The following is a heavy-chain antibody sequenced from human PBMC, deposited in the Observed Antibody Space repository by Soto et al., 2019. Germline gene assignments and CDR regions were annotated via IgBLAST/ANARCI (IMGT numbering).Heavy chain of an antibody. Sequence: QVQLQESGPGLVKPSQTLSLTCTVSGGSISSGGYYWNWIRQHPGKGLEWIGYIYYSGSTYYNPSHKSRVTISVDTSKNQFSLKLSSVTAADTAVYYCARGITMVRGVGLFYFDYWGQGTLVTVSS. CDR2: IYYSGST. J-gene: IGHJ4*02. V-gene: IGHV4-31*03. CDR3: ARGITMVRGVGLFYFDY. CDR1: GGSISSGGYY. D-gene: IGHD3-10*01.